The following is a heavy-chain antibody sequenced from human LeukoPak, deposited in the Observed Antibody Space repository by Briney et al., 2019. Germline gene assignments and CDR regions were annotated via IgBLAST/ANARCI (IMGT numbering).Heavy chain of an antibody. Sequence: PGGSLRLSCAASGFTFSGSAMHWVRQASGKGLEWVGRIRSKANSYATAYAASVKGRFTISRDDSKNTAYLQMNSLKTEDTAVYYRTRSEQLAAFDIWGQGTMVTVSS. CDR1: GFTFSGSA. D-gene: IGHD1-1*01. CDR2: IRSKANSYAT. CDR3: TRSEQLAAFDI. V-gene: IGHV3-73*01. J-gene: IGHJ3*02.